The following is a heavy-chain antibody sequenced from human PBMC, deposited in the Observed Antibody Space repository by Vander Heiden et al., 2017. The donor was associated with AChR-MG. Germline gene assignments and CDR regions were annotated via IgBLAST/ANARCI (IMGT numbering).Heavy chain of an antibody. V-gene: IGHV3-23*01. CDR2: ISGSGGST. D-gene: IGHD1-20*01. J-gene: IGHJ6*02. CDR1: GFTFSSYA. CDR3: AKDPTSYNWNYYYYYGMDV. Sequence: EVQLLESGGGLVQPGGSLRLSCAASGFTFSSYAMGWVRQAPGKGLEWVSAISGSGGSTYYADSVKGRFTISRDNSKNTLYLQMNSLRAEDTAVYYCAKDPTSYNWNYYYYYGMDVWGQGTTVTVSS.